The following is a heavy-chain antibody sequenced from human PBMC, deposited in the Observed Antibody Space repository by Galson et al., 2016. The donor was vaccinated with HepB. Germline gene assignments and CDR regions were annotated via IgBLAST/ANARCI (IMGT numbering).Heavy chain of an antibody. D-gene: IGHD3-16*01. Sequence: SVKVSCKASGYSFTTYSIHWVRQAPGQGLEWMGMINPRYGSTNYAQKLQDRVTMTADTSTSTAYMELRSLRFDDTAVYYCARGLRLGEFWGQGTMVTVSS. V-gene: IGHV1-46*01. CDR1: GYSFTTYS. J-gene: IGHJ3*01. CDR2: INPRYGST. CDR3: ARGLRLGEF.